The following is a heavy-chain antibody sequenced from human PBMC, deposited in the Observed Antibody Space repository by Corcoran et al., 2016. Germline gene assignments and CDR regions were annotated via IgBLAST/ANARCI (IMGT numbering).Heavy chain of an antibody. CDR1: GFSLSTRGVG. Sequence: QITLKESGPTLVKPTQTLTLTCTFSGFSLSTRGVGVGWIRQPPGKALEWLALIYWNDDKRYSPSLKTRLTITKDTSKNEVVLTMTNMDPVDTATYYCAHRGDAYIPIYWGQGTLVTVSS. CDR2: IYWNDDK. J-gene: IGHJ4*02. CDR3: AHRGDAYIPIY. D-gene: IGHD3-9*01. V-gene: IGHV2-5*01.